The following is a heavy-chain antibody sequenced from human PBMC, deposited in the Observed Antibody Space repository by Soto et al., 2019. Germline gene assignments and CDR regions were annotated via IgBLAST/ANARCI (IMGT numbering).Heavy chain of an antibody. CDR1: GFSLSNARMG. CDR3: ARIRAPLRYFDRKYYFDY. CDR2: IFSNDEK. J-gene: IGHJ4*02. D-gene: IGHD3-9*01. Sequence: QVTLKESGPVLVKPTETLTLTCTVSGFSLSNARMGVSWIRQPPGKALEWLAHIFSNDEKSYSTSLKSRLTIPKDNPQSQVVLNMTHIDPVDTAKYYCARIRAPLRYFDRKYYFDYWGQGTLVTVSS. V-gene: IGHV2-26*01.